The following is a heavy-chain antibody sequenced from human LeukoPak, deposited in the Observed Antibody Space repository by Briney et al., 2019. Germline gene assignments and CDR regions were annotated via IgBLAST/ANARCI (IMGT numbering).Heavy chain of an antibody. CDR2: INPNSGAT. J-gene: IGHJ4*02. Sequence: GASVKVSCKASGYTFTGYHIHWVRQAPGQGLEWMGWINPNSGATKYAQKCQGGVTMTRDTSITTVYMELSRLTTDDTAVYYCARDNYYDSSAYYWGYFDYWGQGTLVTVSS. V-gene: IGHV1-2*02. CDR1: GYTFTGYH. D-gene: IGHD3-22*01. CDR3: ARDNYYDSSAYYWGYFDY.